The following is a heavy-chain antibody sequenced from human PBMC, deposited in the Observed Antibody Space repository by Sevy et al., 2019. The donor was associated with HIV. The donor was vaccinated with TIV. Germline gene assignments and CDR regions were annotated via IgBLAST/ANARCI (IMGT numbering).Heavy chain of an antibody. D-gene: IGHD4-17*01. CDR1: GFTFSISA. V-gene: IGHV3-23*01. CDR2: ISGSGNSA. CDR3: AEGGRGYGDSYFDD. J-gene: IGHJ4*02. Sequence: GGSLRLSCAASGFTFSISAMTWVRQAPGKGLEWVSVISGSGNSAYYADSVKGRFTISRDNSKNTLSLQMNSLRAEDTAVYYCAEGGRGYGDSYFDDWGQGTLVTVSS.